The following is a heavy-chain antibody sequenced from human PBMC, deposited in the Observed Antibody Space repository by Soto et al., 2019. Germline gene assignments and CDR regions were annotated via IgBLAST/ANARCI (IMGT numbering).Heavy chain of an antibody. CDR3: ARGEYGARQRPRAFEI. J-gene: IGHJ3*02. CDR1: GYTFTSYG. Sequence: GASVKVSCKASGYTFTSYGISWVRQAPGQGLEWMGWISAYNGNTNYAQKLQGRVTMTTDTSTSTAYMELRSLRSDDTAVYYCARGEYGARQRPRAFEIWGQGTMVTVSS. V-gene: IGHV1-18*01. CDR2: ISAYNGNT. D-gene: IGHD6-6*01.